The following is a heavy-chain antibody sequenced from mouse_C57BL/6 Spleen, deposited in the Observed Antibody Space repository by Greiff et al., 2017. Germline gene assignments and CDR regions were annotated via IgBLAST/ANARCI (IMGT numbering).Heavy chain of an antibody. CDR2: IYPGDGDT. V-gene: IGHV1-80*01. D-gene: IGHD2-4*01. Sequence: VQLQQSGAELVKPGASVKISCKASGYAFSSYWMNWVKQRPGKGLEWIGQIYPGDGDTNYNGKFKGKATLTADKSSSTAYMQLRSLTSEDAAVYASARNVYDNDYAMDYWGQGTSVTVSS. J-gene: IGHJ4*01. CDR3: ARNVYDNDYAMDY. CDR1: GYAFSSYW.